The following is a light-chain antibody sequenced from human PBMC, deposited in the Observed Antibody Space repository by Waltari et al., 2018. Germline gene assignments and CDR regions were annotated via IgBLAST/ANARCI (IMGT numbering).Light chain of an antibody. J-gene: IGKJ2*03. CDR1: QSVLFSSNNENY. CDR2: WAS. Sequence: DNVMTQSPHSLAVSLGERATINCKSSQSVLFSSNNENYLAWYQQKPGQPPKLLIYWASTRESGVPDRFSGSGSGTDFTLTISSLQAEDVAVYYCQQYYSIPRSFGQGTKLEIK. V-gene: IGKV4-1*01. CDR3: QQYYSIPRS.